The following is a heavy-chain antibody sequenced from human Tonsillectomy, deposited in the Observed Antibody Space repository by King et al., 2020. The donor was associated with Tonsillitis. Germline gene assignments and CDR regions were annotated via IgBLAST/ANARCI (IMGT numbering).Heavy chain of an antibody. J-gene: IGHJ3*02. CDR1: GFTFSTYW. CDR2: IKQYGSEK. D-gene: IGHD3-22*01. Sequence: EVQLVESGGALVLPGGSLRLSCVASGFTFSTYWMSWVRQAPGQGLEWVANIKQYGSEKYYVDSVKGRFTISRDNAKNSLYLQMNNLRAEDTAVYYCASYYDGSGSEDAFDIWGQGTMVTVSS. CDR3: ASYYDGSGSEDAFDI. V-gene: IGHV3-7*03.